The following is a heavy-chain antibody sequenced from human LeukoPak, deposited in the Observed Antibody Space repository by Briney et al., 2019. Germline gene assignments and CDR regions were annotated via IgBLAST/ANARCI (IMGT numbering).Heavy chain of an antibody. Sequence: PSETLSLTCTVSGGSISSYYWSWIRQPPGKGLEWIGYIYYSGSTNYNPSLKSRVTISVDTSKNQFSLKLSSVTAADTAVYYCARYGYSYGPGTFDYWGQGTLVTVSS. CDR2: IYYSGST. J-gene: IGHJ4*02. CDR3: ARYGYSYGPGTFDY. D-gene: IGHD5-18*01. CDR1: GGSISSYY. V-gene: IGHV4-59*08.